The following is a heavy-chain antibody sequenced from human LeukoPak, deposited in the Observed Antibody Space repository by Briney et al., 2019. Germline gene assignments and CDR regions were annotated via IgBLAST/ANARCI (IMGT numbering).Heavy chain of an antibody. J-gene: IGHJ6*03. V-gene: IGHV3-30*02. Sequence: GGSLRLSCAASGFTFSSYGMHWVRQAPGKGLEGVAFIRYDGSNKYYADSVKGRFTSSRDNSKNTLYLQMNILRAEDTAVYYCAKEGSIFGAPQYYYYYMDVWGKGTTVTVSS. D-gene: IGHD3-3*01. CDR2: IRYDGSNK. CDR1: GFTFSSYG. CDR3: AKEGSIFGAPQYYYYYMDV.